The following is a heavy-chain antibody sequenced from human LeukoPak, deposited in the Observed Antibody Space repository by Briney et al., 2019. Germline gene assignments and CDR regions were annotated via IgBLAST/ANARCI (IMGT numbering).Heavy chain of an antibody. CDR1: GFTVSSNY. CDR2: IYSGGST. Sequence: GRSLRLSCAASGFTVSSNYMSWVRQAPGKGLEWVSVIYSGGSTYYADSVKGRFTISRDNSKNTLYLQMSSLRAEDTAVYYCARDRERVFFDYWGQGTLVTVSS. V-gene: IGHV3-53*01. CDR3: ARDRERVFFDY. J-gene: IGHJ4*02. D-gene: IGHD1-1*01.